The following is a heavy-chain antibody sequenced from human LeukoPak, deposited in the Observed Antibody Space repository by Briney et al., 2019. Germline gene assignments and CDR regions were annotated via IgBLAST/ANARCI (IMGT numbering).Heavy chain of an antibody. CDR1: GYTFTSYY. V-gene: IGHV1-46*01. Sequence: GASVKVSCKASGYTFTSYYRHWVRQAPGQGLEWMGIINPSGGSTSYAQKFQGRVTMTRDTSTSTVYMELSSLRSEDTAVYYCAREAVEYCSGGSCSNWFDPWGQGTLVTVSS. CDR2: INPSGGST. CDR3: AREAVEYCSGGSCSNWFDP. D-gene: IGHD2-15*01. J-gene: IGHJ5*02.